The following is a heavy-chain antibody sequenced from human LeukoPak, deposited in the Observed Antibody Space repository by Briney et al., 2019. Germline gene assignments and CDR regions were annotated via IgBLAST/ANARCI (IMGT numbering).Heavy chain of an antibody. J-gene: IGHJ4*02. CDR3: ARKNYYYDSSGYGSPIFDY. V-gene: IGHV4-59*01. CDR2: IYYSGST. D-gene: IGHD3-22*01. CDR1: GGSISSYY. Sequence: PSETLSLTCTVSGGSISSYYWSWIRQPPGKGLEWIGDIYYSGSTNYNPSLKSRVTISVDTSKNQFSLKLSSVTAADTAVYYCARKNYYYDSSGYGSPIFDYWGQGTLVTVSS.